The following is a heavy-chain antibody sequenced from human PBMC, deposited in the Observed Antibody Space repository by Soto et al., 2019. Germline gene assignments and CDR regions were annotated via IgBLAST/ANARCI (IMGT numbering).Heavy chain of an antibody. Sequence: SETLSLTCTVSGGYISSYYWSWIRQPPGKGLEWIGYIYYSGSTNYNPSLKSRVTISVDTSKNQFSLKLSSVTAADTAVYYCARTCWYKCLDYWGQGTLVTVSS. V-gene: IGHV4-59*08. J-gene: IGHJ4*02. CDR2: IYYSGST. CDR3: ARTCWYKCLDY. D-gene: IGHD6-13*01. CDR1: GGYISSYY.